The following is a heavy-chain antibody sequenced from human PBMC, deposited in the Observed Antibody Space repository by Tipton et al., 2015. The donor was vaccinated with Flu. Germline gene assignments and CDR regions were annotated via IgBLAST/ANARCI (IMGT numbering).Heavy chain of an antibody. J-gene: IGHJ4*02. D-gene: IGHD2-2*01. V-gene: IGHV3-30*03. CDR3: ARVVPAALYYFDY. CDR2: ISYDGSNK. Sequence: SLRLSCAASGFTFSSYGMHWVRQAPGKGLEWVAVISYDGSNKYYADSVKGRFTISRDNSKNTLYLQMNSLRAEDTAVYYCARVVPAALYYFDYWGQGTLVTVSS. CDR1: GFTFSSYG.